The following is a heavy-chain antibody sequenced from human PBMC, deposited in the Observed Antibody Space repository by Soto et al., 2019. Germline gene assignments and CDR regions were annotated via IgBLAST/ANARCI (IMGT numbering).Heavy chain of an antibody. Sequence: SETLSLTCTVSGGSISSGDYYWSWIRQPPGKGLEWIGYIYYSGSTYYNPSLKSRVTISVDTSKNQFSLKLSSVTAADTAVYYCARGVDGGIVVVPAGKYYFDYWGQGTLVTVSS. V-gene: IGHV4-30-4*01. CDR3: ARGVDGGIVVVPAGKYYFDY. J-gene: IGHJ4*02. CDR1: GGSISSGDYY. CDR2: IYYSGST. D-gene: IGHD2-2*01.